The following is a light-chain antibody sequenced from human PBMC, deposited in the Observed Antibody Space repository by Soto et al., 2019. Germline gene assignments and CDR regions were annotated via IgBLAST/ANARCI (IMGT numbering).Light chain of an antibody. CDR1: QSISSY. Sequence: DIQMTQSPSSLSASVGDRVTITCRASQSISSYLNWYQQKPGKAPKLLIYAASSLQSGVPSRFSGSGAGTDFTVTISSLQPEDVSTYYCRQSFSKFLYTFGQGTKLQIK. V-gene: IGKV1-39*01. J-gene: IGKJ2*01. CDR3: RQSFSKFLYT. CDR2: AAS.